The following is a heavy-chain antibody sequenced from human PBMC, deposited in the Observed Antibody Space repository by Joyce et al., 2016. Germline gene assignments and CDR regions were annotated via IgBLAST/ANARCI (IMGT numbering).Heavy chain of an antibody. V-gene: IGHV4-4*02. CDR3: ARVPDDFWSGVDF. Sequence: QVQLQESGPGLVQPSETLSLICAVSGGSISRTNWWSWVRQPPGRGLEWIGQSYQTGSTDFSPSFKGRVTISVDNSKNQVYLKLTSMTVADTAVYYCARVPDDFWSGVDFWGQGTLVTVAS. CDR1: GGSISRTNW. D-gene: IGHD3-3*01. CDR2: SYQTGST. J-gene: IGHJ4*02.